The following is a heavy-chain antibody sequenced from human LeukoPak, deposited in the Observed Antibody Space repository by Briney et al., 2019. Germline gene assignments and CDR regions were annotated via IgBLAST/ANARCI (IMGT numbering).Heavy chain of an antibody. V-gene: IGHV1-2*04. D-gene: IGHD6-6*01. J-gene: IGHJ4*02. CDR1: GYTFTGYY. CDR3: ARVLRSGTARAALLDY. CDR2: INPNSGGT. Sequence: ASVKVSCKASGYTFTGYYMHWVRQAPGQGLEWMGWINPNSGGTNYAQKFQGWVTMTRDTSMSTVYMELSSLRSEDTAVYYCARVLRSGTARAALLDYWGQGTLVTVSS.